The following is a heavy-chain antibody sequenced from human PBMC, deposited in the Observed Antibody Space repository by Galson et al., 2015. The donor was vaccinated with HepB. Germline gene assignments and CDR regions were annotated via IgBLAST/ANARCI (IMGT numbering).Heavy chain of an antibody. CDR3: ARGKGPQLAYTFDY. CDR2: IYRDSSDGST. V-gene: IGHV3-53*01. D-gene: IGHD6-13*01. CDR1: GFSVSDNF. J-gene: IGHJ4*02. Sequence: SLRLSCAASGFSVSDNFMYWVRQAPGKGLEWVSIIYRDSSDGSTFYADSVKGRFTISRDSSKNTLYLQMDSLRAEDTAMYYCARGKGPQLAYTFDYWGQGTLVTVSS.